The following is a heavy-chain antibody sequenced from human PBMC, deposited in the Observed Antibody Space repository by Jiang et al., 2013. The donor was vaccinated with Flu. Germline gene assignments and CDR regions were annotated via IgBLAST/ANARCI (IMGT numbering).Heavy chain of an antibody. J-gene: IGHJ4*02. CDR2: IA. V-gene: IGHV1-69*02. CDR3: ARLNVDTAMVSYFDY. D-gene: IGHD5-18*01. Sequence: IANYAQKFQGRVTITADKSTSTAYMELSSLRSEDTAVYYCARLNVDTAMVSYFDYWGQGTLVTVSS.